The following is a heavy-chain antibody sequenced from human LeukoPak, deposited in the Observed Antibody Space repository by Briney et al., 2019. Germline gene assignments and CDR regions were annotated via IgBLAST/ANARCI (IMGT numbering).Heavy chain of an antibody. CDR1: GFTFSSYW. V-gene: IGHV3-7*01. CDR2: IKQDGSEK. Sequence: TGGSLRLSCAASGFTFSSYWMSWVRQAPGKGLEWVANIKQDGSEKYYVDSVKGRFTISRDNAKNSLYLQMNSLRAEDTAVYYCARVPPQVDYGSGSYSGAFDIWGQGTMVTVSS. CDR3: ARVPPQVDYGSGSYSGAFDI. J-gene: IGHJ3*02. D-gene: IGHD3-10*01.